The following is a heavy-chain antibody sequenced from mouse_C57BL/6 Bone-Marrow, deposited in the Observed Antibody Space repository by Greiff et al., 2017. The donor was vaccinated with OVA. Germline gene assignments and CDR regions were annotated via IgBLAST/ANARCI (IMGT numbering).Heavy chain of an antibody. V-gene: IGHV8-8*01. CDR1: GFSLSTFGMG. CDR2: IWWDDDK. CDR3: ARIPIYYDYYYAMDY. D-gene: IGHD2-4*01. Sequence: VKLQESGPGILQPSQTLSLTCSFSGFSLSTFGMGVGWIRQPSGKGLEWLAHIWWDDDKYYNPALKSRLTISKDTSKNQVFLKIANVDTADTATYYCARIPIYYDYYYAMDYWGQGTSVTVSS. J-gene: IGHJ4*01.